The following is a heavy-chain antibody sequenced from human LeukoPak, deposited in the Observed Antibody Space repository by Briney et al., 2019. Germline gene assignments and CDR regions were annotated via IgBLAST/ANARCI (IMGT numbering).Heavy chain of an antibody. CDR1: GFTFSSYA. CDR3: AKAWYYYDSGSYNN. J-gene: IGHJ4*02. CDR2: ISGSGGST. V-gene: IGHV3-23*01. D-gene: IGHD3-22*01. Sequence: PGGSLRLSCAASGFTFSSYAMSWVRQAPGKGLEWVSAISGSGGSTYYPDSVKGRFTLSTDNSKSTGYLRMNSLRAQNTPVYYFAKAWYYYDSGSYNNWGQGTLVTVSS.